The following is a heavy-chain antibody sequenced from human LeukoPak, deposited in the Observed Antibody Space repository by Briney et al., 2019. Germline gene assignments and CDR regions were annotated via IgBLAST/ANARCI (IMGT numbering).Heavy chain of an antibody. CDR1: GGSFSGYY. CDR3: ARAHPPRP. V-gene: IGHV4-34*01. CDR2: INHSGST. Sequence: SETLSLTCAVYGGSFSGYYWSWIRQPPGKGLEWIGEINHSGSTNYNPSLKSRVTISVDTSKNQFSLKLSSVTVADTAVYYCARAHPPRPWGQGTLVTVSS. J-gene: IGHJ5*02.